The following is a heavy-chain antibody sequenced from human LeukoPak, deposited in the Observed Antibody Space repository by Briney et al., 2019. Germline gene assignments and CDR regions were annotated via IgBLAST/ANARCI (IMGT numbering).Heavy chain of an antibody. CDR1: GFIFSNYW. Sequence: GGSLRLSCAASGFIFSNYWMTWVRQAPGKGLEWVAVISYDGSNKYYADSVKGRFTISRDNSKNTLYLQMNSLRAEDTAVYYCAKGGSSGWYYYFDYWGQGTLVTVSS. V-gene: IGHV3-30*18. CDR2: ISYDGSNK. CDR3: AKGGSSGWYYYFDY. D-gene: IGHD6-19*01. J-gene: IGHJ4*02.